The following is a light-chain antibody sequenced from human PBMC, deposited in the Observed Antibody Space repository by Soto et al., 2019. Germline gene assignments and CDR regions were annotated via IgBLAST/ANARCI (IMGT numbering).Light chain of an antibody. J-gene: IGKJ2*01. V-gene: IGKV1-33*01. CDR2: DAT. CDR1: RDISVY. Sequence: DIQMTQSRSSLSASVGDRVTITCQATRDISVYLNWYQQKPGRPPKLLVYDATNLQTGVPSRFSASGSGTHFSLTISSLQPEDIATYYCQQYDNLPPYTFGQGTKLEIK. CDR3: QQYDNLPPYT.